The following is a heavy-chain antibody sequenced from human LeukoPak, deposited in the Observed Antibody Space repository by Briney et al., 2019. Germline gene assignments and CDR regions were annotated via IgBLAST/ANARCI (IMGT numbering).Heavy chain of an antibody. V-gene: IGHV5-51*01. CDR3: ARRVAARAYYYYYYYMDV. CDR2: IYPGDSDT. CDR1: GYSFTSYW. Sequence: GESLKISCKGSGYSFTSYWIGWVRQMPGKGLEWMGMIYPGDSDTRYSPSFQGQVTISADKSISTAYLQWSSLKASDTAMYYCARRVAARAYYYYYYYMDVWGKGTTVTVSS. J-gene: IGHJ6*03. D-gene: IGHD6-6*01.